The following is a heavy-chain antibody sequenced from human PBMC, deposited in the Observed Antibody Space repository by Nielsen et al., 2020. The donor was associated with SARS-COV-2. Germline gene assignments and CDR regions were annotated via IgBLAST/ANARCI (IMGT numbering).Heavy chain of an antibody. CDR3: ASTSGSFNGDAFDI. CDR2: VSHSGST. V-gene: IGHV4-4*02. CDR1: GGSVSSNDW. D-gene: IGHD1-26*01. Sequence: SETLSLTCAVSGGSVSSNDWWTWVRQSPGKGLEWIGEVSHSGSTNYSPSLKSRVTLSMDKSRRQFSLKLSSVTAADTAVYYCASTSGSFNGDAFDIWGQGTMVTVSS. J-gene: IGHJ3*02.